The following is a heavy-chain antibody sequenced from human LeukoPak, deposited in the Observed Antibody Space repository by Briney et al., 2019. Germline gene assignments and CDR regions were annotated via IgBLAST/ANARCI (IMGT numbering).Heavy chain of an antibody. J-gene: IGHJ6*03. Sequence: ASVKVSCKASGGTFSSYAISWVRQAPGQGLEWMGGIIPIFGTANYAQKLQGRVTITADKSTSTAYMELSSLRSEDTAVYYCARDGFGTGYYYYMDVWGKGTTVTVSS. CDR1: GGTFSSYA. CDR2: IIPIFGTA. CDR3: ARDGFGTGYYYYMDV. V-gene: IGHV1-69*06. D-gene: IGHD2-8*02.